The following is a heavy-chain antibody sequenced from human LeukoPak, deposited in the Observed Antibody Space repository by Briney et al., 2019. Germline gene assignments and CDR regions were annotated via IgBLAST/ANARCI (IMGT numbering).Heavy chain of an antibody. V-gene: IGHV3-23*01. D-gene: IGHD6-13*01. J-gene: IGHJ4*02. CDR3: AKDPSALRWCSSSSGFGDY. CDR1: GFTFSSYA. CDR2: ISGSGGST. Sequence: PGGSLRLSCAASGFTFSSYAMSWVRQAPGKGLEWVSAISGSGGSTYYADSVKGRFTISRDNSKNTLYLQMNSLRAEDTAVYYCAKDPSALRWCSSSSGFGDYWGQGTLVTVSS.